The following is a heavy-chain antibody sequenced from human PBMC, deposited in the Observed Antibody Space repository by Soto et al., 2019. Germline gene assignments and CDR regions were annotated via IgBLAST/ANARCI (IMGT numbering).Heavy chain of an antibody. V-gene: IGHV3-23*01. CDR2: ISGRGGDS. CDR1: GFTFTNYA. D-gene: IGHD1-1*01. CDR3: ARDDSDAFDI. J-gene: IGHJ3*02. Sequence: VQLLESGGGLVQPGESLRLSCAASGFTFTNYALSWVRQAPEKGLEWLSSISGRGGDSYYADSVKGRFTISRDNSKNTLYLQMNSLSADDTALYYCARDDSDAFDIWGQGTMVAVSS.